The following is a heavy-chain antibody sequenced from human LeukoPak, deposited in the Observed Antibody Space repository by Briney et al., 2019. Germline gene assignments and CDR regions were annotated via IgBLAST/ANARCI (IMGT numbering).Heavy chain of an antibody. J-gene: IGHJ3*02. D-gene: IGHD1-26*01. V-gene: IGHV4-61*02. CDR3: ARWAYSGSYGAFDI. CDR2: IYTSGST. CDR1: GGSISSGSYY. Sequence: SETQSLTCTVSGGSISSGSYYWSWIRQPAGKGLEWIGRIYTSGSTNYNPSLKSRVTISVDTSKNQFSLKLSSVTAADTALYYCARWAYSGSYGAFDIWGQGTMVTVSS.